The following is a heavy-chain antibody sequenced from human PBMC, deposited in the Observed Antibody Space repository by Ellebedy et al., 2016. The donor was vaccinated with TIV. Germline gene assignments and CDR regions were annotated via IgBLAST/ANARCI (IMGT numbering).Heavy chain of an antibody. CDR3: ARDDYGDRYGMGV. J-gene: IGHJ6*02. CDR1: GYTFTSFG. CDR2: VSGYNGNT. D-gene: IGHD4-17*01. V-gene: IGHV1-18*01. Sequence: ASVKVSXXASGYTFTSFGFSWVRQAPGQGLEWMGRVSGYNGNTNYAQKLQGRVTMTTDTSASTAYMELRSLRSDDTAVYYCARDDYGDRYGMGVWGQGTTVTVSS.